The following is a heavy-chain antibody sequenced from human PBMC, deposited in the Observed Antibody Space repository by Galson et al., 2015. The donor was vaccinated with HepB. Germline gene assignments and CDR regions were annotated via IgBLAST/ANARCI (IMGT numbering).Heavy chain of an antibody. V-gene: IGHV3-66*01. D-gene: IGHD2-21*01. J-gene: IGHJ4*02. Sequence: SLRLSCAASEFTVSGNYMSWVRQAPGKGLEWVSVIYSGGSTYYTDSVRGRFTISRDNSKNTLYLQMNSLRAEDTAVYYCARGGCGGDCYFDYWGQGTLVTVSS. CDR3: ARGGCGGDCYFDY. CDR1: EFTVSGNY. CDR2: IYSGGST.